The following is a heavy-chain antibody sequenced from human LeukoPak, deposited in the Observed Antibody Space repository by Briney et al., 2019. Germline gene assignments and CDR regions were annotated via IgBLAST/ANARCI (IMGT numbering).Heavy chain of an antibody. V-gene: IGHV1-8*02. CDR3: ARAVEATNHLDY. CDR2: MNTKSGNT. D-gene: IGHD1-1*01. Sequence: PWASVKVSCKASGYTFTSDEINWVRQAPGQGLEWMGWMNTKSGNTGSAQKFQGRLTMTRNTSIVTAYMELTGLGSQDTAVYFCARAVEATNHLDYWGQGTLVTVSS. J-gene: IGHJ4*02. CDR1: GYTFTSDE.